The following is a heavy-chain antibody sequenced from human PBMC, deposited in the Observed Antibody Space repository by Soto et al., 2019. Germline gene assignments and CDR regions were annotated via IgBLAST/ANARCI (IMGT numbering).Heavy chain of an antibody. J-gene: IGHJ4*02. CDR2: ISAYNGNT. Sequence: QVQLVQSGAEVKKPGASVKVSCKASGYTFTSYGISWVRQAPGQGLEWMGWISAYNGNTNYAQKLKGRVTMTTETSTSTAYMELRSLRSDDTAVYYCARDLSREYCTNGVCPLDYWGQGTLVTVSS. D-gene: IGHD2-8*01. CDR3: ARDLSREYCTNGVCPLDY. CDR1: GYTFTSYG. V-gene: IGHV1-18*01.